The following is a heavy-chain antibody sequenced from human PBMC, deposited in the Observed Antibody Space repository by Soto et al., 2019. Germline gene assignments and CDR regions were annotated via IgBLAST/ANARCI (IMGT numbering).Heavy chain of an antibody. J-gene: IGHJ4*02. CDR3: EKVPENSYGYY. CDR1: GFTFSSYA. Sequence: GGSLRLSCAASGFTFSSYAMSWVRQAPGKGLEWVSAISGSGGSTYYADSVKGRFTISRDNSKNTLYLQMNSLRAEDTAVYYCEKVPENSYGYYWGQGTLVTVSS. V-gene: IGHV3-23*01. CDR2: ISGSGGST. D-gene: IGHD5-18*01.